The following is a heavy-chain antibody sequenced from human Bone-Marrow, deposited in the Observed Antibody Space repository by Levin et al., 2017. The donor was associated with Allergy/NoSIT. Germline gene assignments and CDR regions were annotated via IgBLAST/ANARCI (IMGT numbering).Heavy chain of an antibody. CDR3: AHSPYYYDSSDYFDY. CDR1: GLPETTDGVA. D-gene: IGHD3-22*01. CDR2: IYWDGDK. V-gene: IGHV2-5*02. Sequence: SGPTLVKPTQTLTLTCNLYGLPETTDGVAVGWIRQPPGKALEWLALIYWDGDKRYSPSLKTRLTITKDPSKNQVVLTMTDMDPVDTATYYCAHSPYYYDSSDYFDYWGHGTLVTVSS. J-gene: IGHJ4*03.